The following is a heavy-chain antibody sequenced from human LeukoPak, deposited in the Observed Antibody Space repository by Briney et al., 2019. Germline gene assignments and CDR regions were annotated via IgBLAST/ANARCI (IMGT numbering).Heavy chain of an antibody. CDR1: GFTFSSYA. D-gene: IGHD3-16*02. V-gene: IGHV3-23*01. Sequence: PGGSLRLSCAASGFTFSSYAMSWVRQAPGKGLEWVSSIGGSGDRTYYADSVKARFTISRDNSKNTLYLQMNSLTAEDTAVYYCAKDRASKDNGNYPFISFWGQGTLVTVSS. CDR2: IGGSGDRT. J-gene: IGHJ4*02. CDR3: AKDRASKDNGNYPFISF.